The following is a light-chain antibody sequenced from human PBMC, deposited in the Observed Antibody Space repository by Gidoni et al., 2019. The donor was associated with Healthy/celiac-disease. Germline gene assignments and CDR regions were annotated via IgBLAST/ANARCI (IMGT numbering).Light chain of an antibody. CDR1: QSISSY. J-gene: IGKJ4*01. V-gene: IGKV1-39*01. CDR3: HQSYSTLALT. CDR2: AAS. Sequence: DIQMTQSPSSLSASVGDRVTVTCRASQSISSYLNWYQQKPGKAPKLLIYAASSLQSGVPSRCSGSGSGTDFTLTISSLQPEDFATYYCHQSYSTLALTFGGGTKVEIK.